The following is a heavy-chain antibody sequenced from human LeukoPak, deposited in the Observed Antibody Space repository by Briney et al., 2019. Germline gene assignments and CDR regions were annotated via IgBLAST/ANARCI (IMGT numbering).Heavy chain of an antibody. V-gene: IGHV4-31*03. CDR3: ARGDGYYFDY. Sequence: SETLSLTCTVSGGSISSGGYHWSWIRQHPGKGLEWIGYIYYSGSTYYNPSLKSRTTISVDTSKNQFSLKLSSVTAADTAVYYCARGDGYYFDYWGQGTLVTVSS. CDR1: GGSISSGGYH. CDR2: IYYSGST. J-gene: IGHJ4*02. D-gene: IGHD2-21*01.